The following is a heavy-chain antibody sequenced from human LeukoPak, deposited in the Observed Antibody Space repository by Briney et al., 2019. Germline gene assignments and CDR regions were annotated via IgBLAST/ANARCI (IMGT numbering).Heavy chain of an antibody. J-gene: IGHJ4*02. V-gene: IGHV1-18*01. CDR1: GYTFTSYG. CDR2: ISAYNGNT. CDR3: AREPRRDGYNRVDY. D-gene: IGHD5-24*01. Sequence: GASVKVSCKASGYTFTSYGISWVRQAPGQGLEWMGWISAYNGNTNYAQKLQGRVTMTTDTSTSTAYMELRSLRSDDTAVYYCAREPRRDGYNRVDYWGQGTLVTVSS.